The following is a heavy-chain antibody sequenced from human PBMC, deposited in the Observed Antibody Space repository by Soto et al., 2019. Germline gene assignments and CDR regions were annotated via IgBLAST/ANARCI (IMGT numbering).Heavy chain of an antibody. D-gene: IGHD5-18*01. Sequence: QVQLQESGPGLVKPSETLSLTCTVSGGSISSYYWSWIRQPPGKGLEWIGYIYYSGSTNYNPSLKCRVTISVDTSKNQFSLKLSSVTAADTAVYYCARVGGIQLWFYNWFDPWGQGTLVTVSS. CDR1: GGSISSYY. V-gene: IGHV4-59*01. CDR2: IYYSGST. J-gene: IGHJ5*02. CDR3: ARVGGIQLWFYNWFDP.